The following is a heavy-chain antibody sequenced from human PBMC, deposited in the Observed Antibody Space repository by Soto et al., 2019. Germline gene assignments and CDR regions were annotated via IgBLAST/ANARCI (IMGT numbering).Heavy chain of an antibody. CDR3: AKSLGYCSSTSCG. CDR1: CGSFSGYY. D-gene: IGHD2-2*01. V-gene: IGHV4-34*01. Sequence: PSETLSLTCAVSCGSFSGYYWSWIRQPPGKGLEWIGEINHSGSTNYNPSLKTRVTISVDTSKNQFSLKLSSVTAADTAVYYCAKSLGYCSSTSCGWGQGTLVTVSS. CDR2: INHSGST. J-gene: IGHJ4*02.